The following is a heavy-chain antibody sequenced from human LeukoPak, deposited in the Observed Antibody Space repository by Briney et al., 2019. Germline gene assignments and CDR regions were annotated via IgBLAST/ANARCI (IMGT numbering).Heavy chain of an antibody. Sequence: PSETLSLTCTVSGYSISSGYYWGWIRQPPGKGLEWIGSIYHSGSTYYNPSLESRVTISVDTSKNQFSLKLSSVTAADTAVYYCARDPFQLYYDSSWETDYWGQGTLVTVSS. D-gene: IGHD3-22*01. J-gene: IGHJ4*02. CDR2: IYHSGST. CDR3: ARDPFQLYYDSSWETDY. CDR1: GYSISSGYY. V-gene: IGHV4-38-2*02.